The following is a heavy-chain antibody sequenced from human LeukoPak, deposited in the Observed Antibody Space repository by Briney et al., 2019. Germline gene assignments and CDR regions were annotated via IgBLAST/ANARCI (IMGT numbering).Heavy chain of an antibody. Sequence: KTSETLSLTCTVSGGSISSSSYYWGWIRQPPGKGLEWIGSIYYSGSTYYNPSLKSRVTISVDTSKNQFSLKLSSVTAADTAMYYCAKELLRGGRAFDIWGQGTVVAVSS. CDR1: GGSISSSSYY. CDR2: IYYSGST. V-gene: IGHV4-39*07. D-gene: IGHD2-15*01. CDR3: AKELLRGGRAFDI. J-gene: IGHJ3*02.